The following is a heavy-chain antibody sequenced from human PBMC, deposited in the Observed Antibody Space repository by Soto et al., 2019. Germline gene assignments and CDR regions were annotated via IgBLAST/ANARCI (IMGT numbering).Heavy chain of an antibody. V-gene: IGHV3-23*01. Sequence: GGSLRLSCAASGFTFSSYAMSWVRQAPGKGLEWVSAISGSGGSTYYADSVKGRFTISRDNSKNTLYLQMNSLRAEDTAVYYCAKTPPQGAAGLYYFDYWGQGTLVTVSS. D-gene: IGHD6-13*01. CDR2: ISGSGGST. J-gene: IGHJ4*02. CDR1: GFTFSSYA. CDR3: AKTPPQGAAGLYYFDY.